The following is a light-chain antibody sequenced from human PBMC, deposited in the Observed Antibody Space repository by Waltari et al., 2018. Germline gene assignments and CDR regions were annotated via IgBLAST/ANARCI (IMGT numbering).Light chain of an antibody. J-gene: IGKJ2*01. CDR2: DAS. Sequence: EIVLTQSPATLSLSPGETATLSCRSSQSVGTYLAWYQQKPGPAPRHLIYDASNRPTGIPARFRGSGSGTDFTLTISNLEAEDFAVYYCQQRSNWTPHTFGQGARLEIK. CDR3: QQRSNWTPHT. CDR1: QSVGTY. V-gene: IGKV3-11*01.